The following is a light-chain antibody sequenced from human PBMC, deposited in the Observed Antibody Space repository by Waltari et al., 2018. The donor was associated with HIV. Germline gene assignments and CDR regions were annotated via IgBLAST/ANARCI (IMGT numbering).Light chain of an antibody. CDR3: SSYTIKNGI. CDR2: EVN. V-gene: IGLV2-14*01. Sequence: IIYEVNNRPSGVSDRFSGYKSGNTASLTISGLQAEDECDYYRSSYTIKNGIFGGGTKLNVL. J-gene: IGLJ2*01.